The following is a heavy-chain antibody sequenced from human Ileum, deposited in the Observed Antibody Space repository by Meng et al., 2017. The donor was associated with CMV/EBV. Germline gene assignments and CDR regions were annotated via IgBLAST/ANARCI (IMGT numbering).Heavy chain of an antibody. J-gene: IGHJ4*02. D-gene: IGHD3-22*01. V-gene: IGHV4-4*02. CDR2: IHHWRDT. CDR3: ASSGYYSFDI. Sequence: SETLSLTCDVSGGSLRDISSDWWSWVRQPPGQGLEWIAEIHHWRDTHYNPSLESRVTISVDNSENRVSLQMTSMTAADTAIYYCASSGYYSFDIWGQGALVTVSS. CDR1: GGSLRDISSDW.